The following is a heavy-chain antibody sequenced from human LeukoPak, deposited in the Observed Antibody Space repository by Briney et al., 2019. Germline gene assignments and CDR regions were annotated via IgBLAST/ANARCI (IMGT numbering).Heavy chain of an antibody. CDR2: ISSGGRTI. CDR3: AGGSYSNGPIY. J-gene: IGHJ4*02. D-gene: IGHD4-11*01. V-gene: IGHV3-11*01. Sequence: GGSLRLSCAASGFTFSDYYMTWIRQAPGKGLEWVSYISSGGRTIYYADSVKGRFTISRDNAKNSLYLQMNSLRAEDTAVYYCAGGSYSNGPIYGGQGTLVTVSS. CDR1: GFTFSDYY.